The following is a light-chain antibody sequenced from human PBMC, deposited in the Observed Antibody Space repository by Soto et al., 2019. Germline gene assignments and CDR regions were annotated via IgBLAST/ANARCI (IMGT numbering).Light chain of an antibody. CDR1: SSDVGTHKY. Sequence: QSVLTQPASVSGSPGQSITISCTGTSSDVGTHKYVSWYQLHPGKAPKLMVYEVSNRPSGVSNRFSGSKSGNTASLTISGLQAEDEADYHCSSYTSSSTYVFGTGTKV. V-gene: IGLV2-14*01. CDR2: EVS. CDR3: SSYTSSSTYV. J-gene: IGLJ1*01.